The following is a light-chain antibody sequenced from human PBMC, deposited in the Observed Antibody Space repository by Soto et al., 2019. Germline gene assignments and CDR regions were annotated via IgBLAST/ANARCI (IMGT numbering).Light chain of an antibody. CDR3: QQSYSSPGT. Sequence: IQMTQSPSSLSASVGDRVTITFRASQTIDKYLNWYQHIPGRAPKLLIYGASSLHSVVPTRFRGSGGGTYFTLTISSLQHEDFANYYCQQSYSSPGTFGRGTMVE. CDR2: GAS. CDR1: QTIDKY. V-gene: IGKV1-39*01. J-gene: IGKJ1*01.